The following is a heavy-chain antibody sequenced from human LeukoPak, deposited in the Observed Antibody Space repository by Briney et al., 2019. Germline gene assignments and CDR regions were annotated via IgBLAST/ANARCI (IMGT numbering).Heavy chain of an antibody. D-gene: IGHD2-2*01. CDR3: ARTVVPAAIRGAFDI. J-gene: IGHJ3*02. V-gene: IGHV3-30*19. CDR1: GFTFSSYG. Sequence: GGSLRLSCAASGFTFSSYGMHWVRRAPGKGLEWVAVISYDGSNKYYADSVKGRFTISRDNSKNTLYLQMNSLRAEDTAVYYCARTVVPAAIRGAFDIWGQGTMVTVSS. CDR2: ISYDGSNK.